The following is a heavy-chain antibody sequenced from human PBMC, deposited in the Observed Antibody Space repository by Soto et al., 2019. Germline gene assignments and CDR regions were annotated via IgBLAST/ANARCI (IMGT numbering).Heavy chain of an antibody. J-gene: IGHJ6*02. CDR3: VHSRCGGDCLQSYSSHYYYGMDI. D-gene: IGHD2-21*02. Sequence: QITLKESGPTLVKPTQTLTLACTFSGFSLTTGGMGVGWIRQPPGKAPEWLALIYWDGDRRYRPSLMSRLTIAKDTSKNQVVLTMTNMEPVDTATYYCVHSRCGGDCLQSYSSHYYYGMDIWGQGTTVTVSS. CDR2: IYWDGDR. CDR1: GFSLTTGGMG. V-gene: IGHV2-5*02.